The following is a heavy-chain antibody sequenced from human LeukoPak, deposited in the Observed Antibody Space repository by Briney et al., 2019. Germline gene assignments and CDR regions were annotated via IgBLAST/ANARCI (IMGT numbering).Heavy chain of an antibody. J-gene: IGHJ4*02. V-gene: IGHV3-49*03. CDR1: GFTFADFT. CDR2: IRSNVYGGTT. CDR3: TRGSGRYVMVDW. Sequence: GGSLRLSCTASGFTFADFTVSWFRQSPGQGLEWVGFIRSNVYGGTTEHAASVEARFTISRDDSNSIAYLQMNSLKTEDTAVYYCTRGSGRYVMVDWWGQGTLVTVSS. D-gene: IGHD6-19*01.